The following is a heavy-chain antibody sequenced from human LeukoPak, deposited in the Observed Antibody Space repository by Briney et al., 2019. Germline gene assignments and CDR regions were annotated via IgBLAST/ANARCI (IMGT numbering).Heavy chain of an antibody. J-gene: IGHJ5*02. Sequence: ASVKVSCKASGYTFTSYYMHWVRQAPGQGLEWMGIINPSGGSTSYAQKFQGRVTMTRDMSTSTVYMELSSLRSEDTAVYYCARSRGRSTSRIVELWFDPWGQGTLVTVPS. CDR3: ARSRGRSTSRIVELWFDP. CDR2: INPSGGST. D-gene: IGHD2-2*01. CDR1: GYTFTSYY. V-gene: IGHV1-46*01.